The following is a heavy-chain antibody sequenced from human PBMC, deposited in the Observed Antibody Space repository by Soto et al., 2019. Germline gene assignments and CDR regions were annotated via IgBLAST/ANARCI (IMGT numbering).Heavy chain of an antibody. CDR3: ARASTTVTTLDY. V-gene: IGHV4-30-2*01. CDR2: IYHSGST. D-gene: IGHD4-17*01. J-gene: IGHJ4*02. CDR1: GGSISSGGYS. Sequence: QLQLQESGSGLVKPSQTLSLTCAVSGGSISSGGYSWSWIRQPPGKGLEWIGYIYHSGSTYYNPSLKSRVPXXVXGSKTQFSLKLSSVTAADTAVYYCARASTTVTTLDYWGQGTLVTVSS.